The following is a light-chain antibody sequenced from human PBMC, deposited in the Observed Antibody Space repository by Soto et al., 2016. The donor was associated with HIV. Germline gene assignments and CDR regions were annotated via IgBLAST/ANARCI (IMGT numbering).Light chain of an antibody. J-gene: IGKJ2*01. CDR2: ATY. CDR3: QQANSFPPP. CDR1: QAINSR. Sequence: DIQMTQSPSSVSASVGDRVTITCRASQAINSRLAWYQQNPGKAPEVLITATYTLQDGVPSRFSGSASGGTGTDFTLTIDSLQPEDFATYYCQQANSFPPPFGQGTKLEIK. V-gene: IGKV1-12*01.